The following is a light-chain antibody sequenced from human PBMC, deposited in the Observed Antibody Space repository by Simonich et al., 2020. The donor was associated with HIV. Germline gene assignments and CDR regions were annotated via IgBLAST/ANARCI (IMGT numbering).Light chain of an antibody. V-gene: IGKV4-1*01. CDR3: QQYYSTPT. CDR2: VAS. Sequence: DIVMTQSPDSLAVSLCERDTINCKSSQSVLYSSNNKNYLAWYQQKPGQPPKLLISVASTRESGVPDRFSGSGSGTDFTLTISSLQAEDVAVYYCQQYYSTPTFGQGTKLEIK. J-gene: IGKJ2*01. CDR1: QSVLYSSNNKNY.